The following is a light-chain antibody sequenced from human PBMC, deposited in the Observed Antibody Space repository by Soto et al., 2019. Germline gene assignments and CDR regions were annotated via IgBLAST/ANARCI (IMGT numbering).Light chain of an antibody. Sequence: QSVPTQPPSASGTPGQRVTISCSGTSSNVGSNSVSWYHHLPGTAPKLLIYNSDQRPSGVPDRFSGSKSDTSASLAISGLQSEDEADYYCAAWDDSLNSPLFGGGTKDTVL. J-gene: IGLJ2*01. CDR1: SSNVGSNS. CDR3: AAWDDSLNSPL. CDR2: NSD. V-gene: IGLV1-44*01.